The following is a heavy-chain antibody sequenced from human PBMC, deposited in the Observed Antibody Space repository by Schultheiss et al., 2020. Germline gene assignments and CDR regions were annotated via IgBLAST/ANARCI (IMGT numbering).Heavy chain of an antibody. CDR1: GFTFSSYA. Sequence: GASLKISCAASGFTFSSYAMHWVRQAPGKGLEWVAVISYDGSNKYYADSVKGRFTISRDNSKNTLYLQMNSLRAEDTAVYYCARGANPNYYYYGMDVWGQGTTVTVSS. CDR3: ARGANPNYYYYGMDV. J-gene: IGHJ6*02. V-gene: IGHV3-30-3*01. CDR2: ISYDGSNK.